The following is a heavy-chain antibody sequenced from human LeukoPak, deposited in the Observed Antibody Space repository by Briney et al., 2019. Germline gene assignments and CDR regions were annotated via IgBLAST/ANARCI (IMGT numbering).Heavy chain of an antibody. D-gene: IGHD5-12*01. V-gene: IGHV3-23*01. CDR2: ISGSGSST. Sequence: GGPLRLSCAASGFTFSSYAMSWVRQAPGKGLEWVSAISGSGSSTYYADSVKGRFTISRDKNTLYLQMNSLRAEDTAVYYCAKDQSGYDSWGQGTLVTVSS. J-gene: IGHJ1*01. CDR3: AKDQSGYDS. CDR1: GFTFSSYA.